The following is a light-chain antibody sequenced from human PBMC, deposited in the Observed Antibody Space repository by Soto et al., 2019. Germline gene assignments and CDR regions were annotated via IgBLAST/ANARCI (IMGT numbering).Light chain of an antibody. CDR2: RAS. CDR1: QNVNSI. V-gene: IGKV3-15*01. Sequence: EIAMTQSPATLSASTGGSATLSCRASQNVNSILAWYRQKPGQAPTLLIYRASTWATGIPARFRGSGSGTEFALTISSLQSEDFAVYYCQHYNNWPKTFGQGTKLDLK. CDR3: QHYNNWPKT. J-gene: IGKJ2*01.